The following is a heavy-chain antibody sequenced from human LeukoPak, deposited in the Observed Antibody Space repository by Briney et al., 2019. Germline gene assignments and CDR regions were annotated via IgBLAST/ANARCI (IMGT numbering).Heavy chain of an antibody. CDR3: ARRGGAYGGNPKSYWYFDL. CDR1: GYSFTSYW. Sequence: GESLKISCKGSGYSFTSYWIGWVRQMPGKGLEWMGIIYPGDSDTRYSPSFQGQVTISADKSISTAYLQWSSLKASDTAMYYCARRGGAYGGNPKSYWYFDLWGRGTLVTVSS. J-gene: IGHJ2*01. V-gene: IGHV5-51*01. D-gene: IGHD4-23*01. CDR2: IYPGDSDT.